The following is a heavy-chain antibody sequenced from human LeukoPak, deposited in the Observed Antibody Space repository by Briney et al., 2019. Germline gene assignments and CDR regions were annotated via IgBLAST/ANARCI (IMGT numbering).Heavy chain of an antibody. CDR1: GYTFTSYA. Sequence: ASVKVSCKASGYTFTSYAMNWVRQAPGQGLEWMGWINTNTGNPTYAQGFTGRFVFSLDTSVSTAYLQISSLKAEDTAVYYCARVGGDYDFWSGYPFDPWGQGTLVTVSS. CDR2: INTNTGNP. J-gene: IGHJ5*02. CDR3: ARVGGDYDFWSGYPFDP. D-gene: IGHD3-3*01. V-gene: IGHV7-4-1*02.